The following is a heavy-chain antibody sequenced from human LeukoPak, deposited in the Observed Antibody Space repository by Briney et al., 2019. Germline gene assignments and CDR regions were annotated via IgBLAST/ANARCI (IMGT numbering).Heavy chain of an antibody. CDR3: ARGLGCSSTSCYKYNWFDP. J-gene: IGHJ5*02. Sequence: ASVKVSCKASGYTFTSYDINWVRQATGQGLEWMGWMNPNSGYTGYAQKFQGRVTITRNTSISTAYMELSSLRSEDTAVYYCARGLGCSSTSCYKYNWFDPWGQGTLVTVSS. CDR2: MNPNSGYT. CDR1: GYTFTSYD. V-gene: IGHV1-8*03. D-gene: IGHD2-2*02.